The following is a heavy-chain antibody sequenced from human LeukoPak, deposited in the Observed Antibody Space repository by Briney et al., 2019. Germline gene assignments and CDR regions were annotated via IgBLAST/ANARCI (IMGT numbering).Heavy chain of an antibody. Sequence: GGSLRLSCAASGFTFSDYYMSWIRQAPGKGLEWVSYISSSGRTIYSADSVKGRFTISRDNAKNSLFLQMNSLRAEDTAVYFCARDPLQLWSFDYWGQGTLVTVSS. J-gene: IGHJ4*02. V-gene: IGHV3-11*01. D-gene: IGHD5-18*01. CDR3: ARDPLQLWSFDY. CDR2: ISSSGRTI. CDR1: GFTFSDYY.